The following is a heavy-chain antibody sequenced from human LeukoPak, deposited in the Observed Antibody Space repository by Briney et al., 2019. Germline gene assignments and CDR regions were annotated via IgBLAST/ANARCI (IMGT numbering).Heavy chain of an antibody. CDR2: INPSGGST. V-gene: IGHV1-46*01. CDR3: ARDSDKRPGMATMVPTSIDY. J-gene: IGHJ4*02. Sequence: GASVKVSCKASGYTFTSYYMHWVRQAPGQGLEWMGIINPSGGSTSYAQKFQGRVTMTRDTSTSTVYMELSSLRSEDTAVYYCARDSDKRPGMATMVPTSIDYWGQGTLVTVSS. D-gene: IGHD5-24*01. CDR1: GYTFTSYY.